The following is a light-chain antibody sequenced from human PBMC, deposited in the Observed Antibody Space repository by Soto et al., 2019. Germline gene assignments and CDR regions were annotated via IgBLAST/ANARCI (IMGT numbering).Light chain of an antibody. Sequence: DILMTQSPSTLSASVGDRVTITCRASQSISVWLACYQQKAGKAPNLLTYTASNMPSGVPSRFSGSGSGTDFTLTISSLQPEDFATYYCQQCCSTPISFGQGTKVDI. CDR3: QQCCSTPIS. V-gene: IGKV1-39*01. CDR1: QSISVW. CDR2: TAS. J-gene: IGKJ1*01.